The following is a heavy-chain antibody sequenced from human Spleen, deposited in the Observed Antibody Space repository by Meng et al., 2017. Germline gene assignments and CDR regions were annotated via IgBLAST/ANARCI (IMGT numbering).Heavy chain of an antibody. V-gene: IGHV1-46*01. CDR1: GYTFTGYY. CDR2: INPSGGST. J-gene: IGHJ4*02. D-gene: IGHD1-26*01. CDR3: ARVGFGSYWTLTRFDY. Sequence: ASVKVSCKASGYTFTGYYMHWVRQAPGQGLEWMGIINPSGGSTSYAQKFQGRVTMTRDTSTSTVYMELSSLRSEDTAVYYCARVGFGSYWTLTRFDYWGQGTLVTVSS.